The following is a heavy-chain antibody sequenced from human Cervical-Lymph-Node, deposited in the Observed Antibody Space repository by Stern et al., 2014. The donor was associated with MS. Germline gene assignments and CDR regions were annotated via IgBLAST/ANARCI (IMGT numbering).Heavy chain of an antibody. CDR3: ARDPGDYGDYIGPFDI. CDR2: ISSRSSFI. Sequence: EVQLVESGGGLVKPGGSLRLSCAASGFTFSNYSMNWVRQAPGTGLAWVSSISSRSSFIYYADSVRGRFTISRDNAKNTLYLQMNSLRAEDTAVYYCARDPGDYGDYIGPFDIWGQGTMVTVSS. J-gene: IGHJ3*02. CDR1: GFTFSNYS. V-gene: IGHV3-21*01. D-gene: IGHD4-17*01.